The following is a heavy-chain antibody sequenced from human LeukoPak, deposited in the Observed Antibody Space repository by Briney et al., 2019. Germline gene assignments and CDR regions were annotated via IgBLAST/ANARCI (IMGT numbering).Heavy chain of an antibody. Sequence: GGSLRLSCVVSGITLSNYGMSWVRQAPGKGLEWVSGISERGGSTNYADSVKGRFITSRDTSKNTAYLQMNSLRVEDTAVYFCAKRGIVIRAVIIIGFHKEAYYFDYWGQGILVTVSS. V-gene: IGHV3-23*01. CDR3: AKRGIVIRAVIIIGFHKEAYYFDY. CDR1: GITLSNYG. D-gene: IGHD3-10*01. J-gene: IGHJ4*02. CDR2: ISERGGST.